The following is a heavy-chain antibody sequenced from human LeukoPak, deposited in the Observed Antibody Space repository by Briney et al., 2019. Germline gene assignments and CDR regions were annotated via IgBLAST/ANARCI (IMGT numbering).Heavy chain of an antibody. D-gene: IGHD6-13*01. Sequence: GRSLRLSCTASGFTFSSYGMHWVRQAPGKGLEWVAFIRYDGSNKYYADSVKGRFTISRDNSKNTLYLQMNSLRAEDTAVYYCAKDAAAAADYYYYYMDVWGKGTTVTVSS. CDR3: AKDAAAAADYYYYYMDV. V-gene: IGHV3-30*02. J-gene: IGHJ6*03. CDR1: GFTFSSYG. CDR2: IRYDGSNK.